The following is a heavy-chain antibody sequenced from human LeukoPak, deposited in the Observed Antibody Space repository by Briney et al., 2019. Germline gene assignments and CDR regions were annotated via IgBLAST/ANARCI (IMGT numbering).Heavy chain of an antibody. J-gene: IGHJ6*02. D-gene: IGHD4-17*01. CDR1: GGSISSSSYY. CDR3: ARSYGDHGSDYYYGMDV. Sequence: SETLSLTCTVSGGSISSSSYYWSWIRQPPGKGLEWIGYIYYSGSTNYNPSLKSRVTISVDTSKNQFSLKLSSVTAADTAVYYCARSYGDHGSDYYYGMDVWGQGTTVTVSS. V-gene: IGHV4-61*01. CDR2: IYYSGST.